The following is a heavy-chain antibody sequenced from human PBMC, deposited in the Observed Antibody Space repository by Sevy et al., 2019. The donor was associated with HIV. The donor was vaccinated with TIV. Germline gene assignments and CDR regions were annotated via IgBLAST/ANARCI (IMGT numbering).Heavy chain of an antibody. Sequence: GGSLRLSCAASGFTFRTYSMYWVRQAPVKGLEWVALISFDGNYTKYADSVKGRLTLSKDNSNNRLDLQMRSLRVEDTAVYYCARDPNQDAFDIWGQGTVVTVSS. J-gene: IGHJ3*02. CDR1: GFTFRTYS. CDR2: ISFDGNYT. CDR3: ARDPNQDAFDI. V-gene: IGHV3-30-3*01. D-gene: IGHD2-2*01.